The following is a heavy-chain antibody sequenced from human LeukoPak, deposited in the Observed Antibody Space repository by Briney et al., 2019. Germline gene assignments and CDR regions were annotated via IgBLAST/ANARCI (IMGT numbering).Heavy chain of an antibody. CDR3: ARSLWPEDY. V-gene: IGHV3-7*01. D-gene: IGHD3-10*01. CDR2: KKPDGSEK. Sequence: GGSLRLSCAASGFTFSTYWMSWVRQPPGKGLESVANKKPDGSEKNYVDSVKGRFSISRDNAKNSLHLQMNSLRAEDTAVYYCARSLWPEDYWGQGTLVTVSS. CDR1: GFTFSTYW. J-gene: IGHJ4*02.